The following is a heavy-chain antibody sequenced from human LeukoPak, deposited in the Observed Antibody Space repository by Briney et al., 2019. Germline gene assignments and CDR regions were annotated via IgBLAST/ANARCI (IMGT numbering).Heavy chain of an antibody. Sequence: PSETLSLTCAVSGGSISSSSYYWGWIRQPPGKGLEWIGSIYYSGSTYYNPSLKSRVTISVDTSKNQFSLKLSSVTAADTAVYYCARGFRVVRNWFDPWGQGTLVTVSS. J-gene: IGHJ5*02. CDR1: GGSISSSSYY. D-gene: IGHD3-10*01. CDR3: ARGFRVVRNWFDP. CDR2: IYYSGST. V-gene: IGHV4-39*01.